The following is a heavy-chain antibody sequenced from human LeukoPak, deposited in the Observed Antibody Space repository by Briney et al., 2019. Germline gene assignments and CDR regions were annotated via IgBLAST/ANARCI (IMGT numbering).Heavy chain of an antibody. Sequence: ASVKVSCKASGYTFTSYDINWVRQATGQGLEWMGWMNPNSGNTGYAQKFQGRFTMTRNTSISTAYMELSSLRSEDTAVYYCARNGPSADDAFDIWGQGTMVTVSS. CDR2: MNPNSGNT. D-gene: IGHD2-8*01. CDR3: ARNGPSADDAFDI. V-gene: IGHV1-8*01. CDR1: GYTFTSYD. J-gene: IGHJ3*02.